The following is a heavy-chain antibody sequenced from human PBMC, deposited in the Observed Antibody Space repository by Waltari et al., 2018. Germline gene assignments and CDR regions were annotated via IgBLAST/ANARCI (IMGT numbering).Heavy chain of an antibody. CDR2: IYYSGST. V-gene: IGHV4-30-4*08. Sequence: QVQLQESGPGLVKPSQTLSLTCTVSGGSISRGDYYWSWIRPPPGKGLEWIGYIYYSGSTYYNPSLKSRVTISVDTSKNQFSLKLSSVTAADTAVYYCARSTPLAARGSGDWFDPWGQGTLVTVSS. D-gene: IGHD6-6*01. CDR3: ARSTPLAARGSGDWFDP. CDR1: GGSISRGDYY. J-gene: IGHJ5*02.